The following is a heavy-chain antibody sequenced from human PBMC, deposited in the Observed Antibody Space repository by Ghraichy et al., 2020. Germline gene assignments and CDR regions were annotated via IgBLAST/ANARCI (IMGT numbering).Heavy chain of an antibody. CDR1: GYTFTRQW. CDR3: ARQGSWGDAYDL. Sequence: KVSCKGSGYTFTRQWIAWVRQMPGKGLEWMGIIYPGDFDIRYNPSFQGQVIISADKSISTAYLQWSSLKASDTAMYYCARQGSWGDAYDLWGQGTMVTVSS. V-gene: IGHV5-51*01. J-gene: IGHJ3*01. D-gene: IGHD3-10*01. CDR2: IYPGDFDI.